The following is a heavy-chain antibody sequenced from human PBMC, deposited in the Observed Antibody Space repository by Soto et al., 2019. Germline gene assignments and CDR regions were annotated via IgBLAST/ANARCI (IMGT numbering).Heavy chain of an antibody. Sequence: QVVLEQSGGEVKEPGASVKVSCKASGYTFSGYSITWVRQAPGQGLEWMGRISGYNGNTNYARTLRGRLTLTTDTSTSTAYMELRSLTSDDTAVYYCARDVFCGGAPACPDMDVWGQGTTVTVSS. CDR3: ARDVFCGGAPACPDMDV. CDR2: ISGYNGNT. V-gene: IGHV1-18*04. J-gene: IGHJ6*02. CDR1: GYTFSGYS. D-gene: IGHD2-21*01.